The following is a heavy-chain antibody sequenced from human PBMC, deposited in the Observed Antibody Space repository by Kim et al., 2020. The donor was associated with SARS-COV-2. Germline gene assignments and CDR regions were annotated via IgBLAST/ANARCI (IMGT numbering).Heavy chain of an antibody. D-gene: IGHD1-26*01. CDR1: GFTFSSYS. CDR3: AREAVSSIVGATDYYYGMDV. V-gene: IGHV3-21*01. J-gene: IGHJ6*02. Sequence: GGSLRLSCAASGFTFSSYSMNWVRQAPGKGLEWVSSISSSSSYIYYADSVKGRFTISRDNAKNSLYLQMNSLRAEDTAVYYCAREAVSSIVGATDYYYGMDVWGQGTTVTVSS. CDR2: ISSSSSYI.